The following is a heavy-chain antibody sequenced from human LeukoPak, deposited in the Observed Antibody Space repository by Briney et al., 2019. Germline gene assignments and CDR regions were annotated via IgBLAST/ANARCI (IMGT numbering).Heavy chain of an antibody. CDR1: GYTLSNFG. D-gene: IGHD2-2*01. V-gene: IGHV1-18*01. CDR3: ARGSGIPAPYDAFDI. CDR2: INPYHGST. Sequence: ASVKVSCKASGYTLSNFGIHWVRQAPGQGLGWMGWINPYHGSTKYAQSLQGRVTLTTETSTSTAYMELASLRSDDTAVYYCARGSGIPAPYDAFDIWGQGTVVTVSS. J-gene: IGHJ3*02.